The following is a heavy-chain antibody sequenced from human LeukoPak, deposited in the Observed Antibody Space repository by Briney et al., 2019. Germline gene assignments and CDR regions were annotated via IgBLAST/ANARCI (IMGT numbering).Heavy chain of an antibody. V-gene: IGHV1-8*03. CDR1: GYTFTSYD. J-gene: IGHJ6*03. D-gene: IGHD2-15*01. CDR3: ARGLDCSGGSCYEGYYYYMDV. Sequence: GASVKVSCKASGYTFTSYDINWVRQATGQGLEWMGWMNPNSGNTGYAQKFQGRVTITRNTSISTAYMELSSLRSEDTAVYYCARGLDCSGGSCYEGYYYYMDVWGKGTTVTVSS. CDR2: MNPNSGNT.